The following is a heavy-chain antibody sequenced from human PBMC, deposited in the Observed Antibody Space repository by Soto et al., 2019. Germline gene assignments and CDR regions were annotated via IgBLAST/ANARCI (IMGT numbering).Heavy chain of an antibody. CDR2: IYWNDDK. D-gene: IGHD5-12*01. CDR3: AEPSIYSGEYYFDY. V-gene: IGHV2-5*01. J-gene: IGHJ4*02. Sequence: SGPTLVNPTHTLTLTCTFSGFSRSARGVGVGWFRQPPGKALEWLALIYWNDDKRYSPSLKRRLTITKDTSKNQVVLTMTNMEPVDTATYYCAEPSIYSGEYYFDYWGQGTLVTVSS. CDR1: GFSRSARGVG.